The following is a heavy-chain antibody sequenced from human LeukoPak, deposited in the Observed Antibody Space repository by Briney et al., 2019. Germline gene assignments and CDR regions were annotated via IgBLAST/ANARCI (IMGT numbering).Heavy chain of an antibody. CDR2: ISSSSSTM. Sequence: GGSLRLSCAASGFTFSSYAMNWVRQAPGKGLEWVSYISSSSSTMYYAASVKGRFSISRDNAQNSLYLQMNSLRAEDTAVYYCLRGHNRRLYDSQARDTFDIWGQGTMVSVSS. CDR3: LRGHNRRLYDSQARDTFDI. J-gene: IGHJ3*02. D-gene: IGHD3-22*01. V-gene: IGHV3-48*01. CDR1: GFTFSSYA.